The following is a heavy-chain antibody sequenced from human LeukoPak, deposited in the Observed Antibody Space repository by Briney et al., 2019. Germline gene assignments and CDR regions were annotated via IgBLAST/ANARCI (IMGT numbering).Heavy chain of an antibody. V-gene: IGHV1-8*01. CDR2: MNPNSGNT. CDR1: GYTFTSYD. J-gene: IGHJ3*02. CDR3: TRGLVVLSATSWAFDI. D-gene: IGHD2-15*01. Sequence: GASVKVSCKASGYTFTSYDINWVRQATGQGLEWMGWMNPNSGNTGYAQKFQARVSMTRNTSISTAYMELSSLRSEDTAEYYCTRGLVVLSATSWAFDIWGHGTMVTVSS.